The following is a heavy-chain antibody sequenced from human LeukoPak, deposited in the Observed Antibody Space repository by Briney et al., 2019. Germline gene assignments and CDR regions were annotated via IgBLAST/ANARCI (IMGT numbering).Heavy chain of an antibody. D-gene: IGHD4-17*01. CDR2: IHGSGVTT. CDR3: AKDPNGDYVGAFDS. Sequence: ETLSLTCTVSGGSISSSSYHWGWVRQAPGKGLEWVSGIHGSGVTTYYADSVKGRFTISRDNSRKMLYLQMNSLRVEDTAVYYCAKDPNGDYVGAFDSWGQGTMVTVSS. V-gene: IGHV3-23*01. CDR1: GGSISSSSYH. J-gene: IGHJ3*02.